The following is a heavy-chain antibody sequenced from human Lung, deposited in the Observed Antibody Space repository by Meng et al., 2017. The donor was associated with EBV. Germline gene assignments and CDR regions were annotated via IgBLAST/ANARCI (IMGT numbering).Heavy chain of an antibody. V-gene: IGHV3-30*03. J-gene: IGHJ4*02. CDR2: ILSDGNNK. CDR1: GFPFSSGG. D-gene: IGHD3/OR15-3a*01. Sequence: QVLLVESGGAVVQPGRSLRLSCAASGFPFSSGGMHWVCQAPGKGLEWVAVILSDGNNKYYADSVKGRFTISRDISKSTLYLQMNSLRPDDTAVYYCARDLDQHFFDYWGQGTLVTVSS. CDR3: ARDLDQHFFDY.